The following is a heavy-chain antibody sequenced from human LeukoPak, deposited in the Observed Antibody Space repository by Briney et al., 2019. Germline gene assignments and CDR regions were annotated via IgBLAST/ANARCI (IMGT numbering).Heavy chain of an antibody. D-gene: IGHD3-22*01. V-gene: IGHV3-23*01. CDR3: ARDAMIVVVISHLFDY. Sequence: PGGSLRLSCAASGFTFSSYAMSWVRQAPGKGLEWVSAISGSGGSTYYADSVKGRFTISRDNSKNTLYLQMNSLRAEDTAVYYCARDAMIVVVISHLFDYWGQGTLVTVSS. CDR2: ISGSGGST. J-gene: IGHJ4*02. CDR1: GFTFSSYA.